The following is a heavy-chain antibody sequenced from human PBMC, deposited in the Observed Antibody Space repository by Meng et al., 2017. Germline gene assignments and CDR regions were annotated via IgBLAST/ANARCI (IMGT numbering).Heavy chain of an antibody. Sequence: EVQVVGTWGGLIQPGGSLGLSLAAPGFTVSSNYMSWVRQDPGKGLEWVSVIYSGGSTYYADSVKGRFTISRDNSKNTLYLQMNSLRAEDTAVYYCARDYGDHLGFDYWGQGTLVTVSS. CDR1: GFTVSSNY. CDR2: IYSGGST. J-gene: IGHJ4*02. V-gene: IGHV3-53*02. D-gene: IGHD4-17*01. CDR3: ARDYGDHLGFDY.